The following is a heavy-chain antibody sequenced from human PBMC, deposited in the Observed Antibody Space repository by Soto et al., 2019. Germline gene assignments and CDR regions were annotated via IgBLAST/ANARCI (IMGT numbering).Heavy chain of an antibody. CDR3: ARAYGSGYMDF. V-gene: IGHV4-31*03. CDR2: IYYSGST. D-gene: IGHD3-10*01. J-gene: IGHJ6*02. CDR1: GGSIRSGGYY. Sequence: QVQLQESGPGLVKPSQTLSLTCTVSGGSIRSGGYYWSWIRQHPGKGLEWIGYIYYSGSTYYNPSLKSRVTISVHTSKYQFSLKLSSVTAAHTAVYYCARAYGSGYMDFWGQGTTLTVSS.